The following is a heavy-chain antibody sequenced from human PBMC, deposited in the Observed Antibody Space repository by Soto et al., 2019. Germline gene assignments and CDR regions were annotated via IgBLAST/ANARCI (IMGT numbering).Heavy chain of an antibody. D-gene: IGHD3-3*01. CDR3: ARRGDLWSGYEIDY. CDR1: GDSISDKSFY. J-gene: IGHJ4*02. Sequence: SETLSLTCDVSGDSISDKSFYWDWIRQPPGKGLEWIGSIYYSGETYYNLSPKSRVTISADSSKNKISLKVNSVTAADTAVYYCARRGDLWSGYEIDYWGQGVLVTVSS. V-gene: IGHV4-39*01. CDR2: IYYSGET.